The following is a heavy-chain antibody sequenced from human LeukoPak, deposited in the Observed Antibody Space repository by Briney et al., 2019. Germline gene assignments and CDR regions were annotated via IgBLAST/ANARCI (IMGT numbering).Heavy chain of an antibody. CDR1: GFTFDDYA. CDR3: ARVRGGLYYYYYMDV. D-gene: IGHD6-25*01. J-gene: IGHJ6*03. V-gene: IGHV3-9*01. CDR2: ISWNSGSI. Sequence: GGSLRLSCAASGFTFDDYAMHWVRQAPGKGLEWVSGISWNSGSIGYADSVKGRFTISRDNAKNSLYLQMNSLRAEDTALYYCARVRGGLYYYYYMDVWGKGTTVTVS.